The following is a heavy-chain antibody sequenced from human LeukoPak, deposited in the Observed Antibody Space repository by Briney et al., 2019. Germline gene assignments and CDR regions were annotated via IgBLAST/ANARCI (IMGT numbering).Heavy chain of an antibody. CDR3: ARRAGDYSHPYDY. V-gene: IGHV3-53*01. CDR1: GLTVSSNC. J-gene: IGHJ4*02. D-gene: IGHD3-22*01. Sequence: GGSLRLSCAASGLTVSSNCMSWIRQAPGKGLEWVSFIYSGGNTYYADSVKGRFTTSRDNSKNTVHLQMNSLRAEDTAMYYCARRAGDYSHPYDYWGQGTLVTVSS. CDR2: IYSGGNT.